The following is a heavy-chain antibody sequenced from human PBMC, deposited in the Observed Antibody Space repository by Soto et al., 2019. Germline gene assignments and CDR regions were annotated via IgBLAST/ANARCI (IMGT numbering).Heavy chain of an antibody. CDR1: GGSFSGYY. J-gene: IGHJ3*02. D-gene: IGHD4-17*01. Sequence: QVQLQQWGAGLLKPSETLSLTCAVYGGSFSGYYWSWIRQPPGKGREWIGEINHSGSTNYNPSLKSRVTISVDTSKNQFSLKLSSVTAADTAVYYCARADDYGDYVGDAFDIWGQGTMVTVSS. V-gene: IGHV4-34*01. CDR3: ARADDYGDYVGDAFDI. CDR2: INHSGST.